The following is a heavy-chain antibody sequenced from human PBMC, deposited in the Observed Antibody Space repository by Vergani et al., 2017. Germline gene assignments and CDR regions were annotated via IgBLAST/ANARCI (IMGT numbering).Heavy chain of an antibody. CDR1: GFTVSSNY. V-gene: IGHV3-30*02. CDR3: AKDPSVMELWALGAFDI. J-gene: IGHJ3*02. Sequence: VQLVESGGGLVQPGGSLRVSCAASGFTVSSNYMSWVRQAPGKGLEWVAFIRYDGSNKYYADSEKGRFTISRDNSKNTLYLQMNSLRAEDTAVYYCAKDPSVMELWALGAFDIWGQGTMVTVSS. D-gene: IGHD5-18*01. CDR2: IRYDGSNK.